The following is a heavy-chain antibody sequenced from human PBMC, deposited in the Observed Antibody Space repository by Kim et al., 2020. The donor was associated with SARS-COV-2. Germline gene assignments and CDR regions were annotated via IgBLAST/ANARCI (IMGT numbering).Heavy chain of an antibody. CDR2: VSHSGIT. CDR1: GVSISSGHW. CDR3: AKVDEY. V-gene: IGHV4-4*02. Sequence: SETLSLTCAVSGVSISSGHWWSWVRQSPEKGLEWIGEVSHSGITKYNPSLNSRVTISVDESKNQFSLRLTSVTAADTAVYFCAKVDEYWGPGILVTVSS. J-gene: IGHJ4*02.